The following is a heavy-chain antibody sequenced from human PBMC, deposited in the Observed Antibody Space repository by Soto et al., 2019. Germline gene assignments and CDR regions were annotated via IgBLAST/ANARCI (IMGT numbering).Heavy chain of an antibody. J-gene: IGHJ6*02. CDR2: IIPIFGTA. V-gene: IGHV1-69*06. CDR1: GGTFSSHA. CDR3: ARAGIYGDYDYYYGMDV. D-gene: IGHD4-17*01. Sequence: GASVKVSCKASGGTFSSHAISWVRQAPGQGLEWMGGIIPIFGTANYAQKFQGRVTITADKSTSTAYMELSSLRSEDTAVYYCARAGIYGDYDYYYGMDVWGQGTTVTVSS.